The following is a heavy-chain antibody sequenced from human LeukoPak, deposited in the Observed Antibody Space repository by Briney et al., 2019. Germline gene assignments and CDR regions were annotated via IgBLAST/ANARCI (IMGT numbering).Heavy chain of an antibody. Sequence: PSETLSLTCTVSGGSISSGDYYWSWIRQPPGKGLAWIGYIYYSGSTYYNPSLKSRVTISVDTSKNQFSLKLSSVTAADTAVYYCARGPYGSGSYYNDQGYYYGMDVWGQGTTVTVSS. J-gene: IGHJ6*02. V-gene: IGHV4-30-4*01. CDR2: IYYSGST. D-gene: IGHD3-10*01. CDR1: GGSISSGDYY. CDR3: ARGPYGSGSYYNDQGYYYGMDV.